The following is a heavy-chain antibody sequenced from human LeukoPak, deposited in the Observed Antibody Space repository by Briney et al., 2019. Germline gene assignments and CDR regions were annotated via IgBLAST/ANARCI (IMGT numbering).Heavy chain of an antibody. Sequence: PGGSLRLSCAASGFTFSGSWMSWVRQAPGKGLEWVAHINQDGGEKNYVDSVKGRFTISRDNAENSLYLQMNSLRVEDSAVYYCARGHYDLNVWGQATMATVSS. V-gene: IGHV3-7*05. J-gene: IGHJ6*02. CDR1: GFTFSGSW. CDR2: INQDGGEK. CDR3: ARGHYDLNV.